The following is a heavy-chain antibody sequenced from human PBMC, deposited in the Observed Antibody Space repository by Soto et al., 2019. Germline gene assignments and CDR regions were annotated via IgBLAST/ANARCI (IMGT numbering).Heavy chain of an antibody. CDR1: GGSISSNY. Sequence: SETLSLTCTVSGGSISSNYWTWIRQPRGKGLEWIGYVYNSGSTNYNPSLKSRVTISEDTSKSQFSLKVNSMTAADTAVYYCARYRREAVAGYTLDNWGQGILVTVSS. CDR2: VYNSGST. J-gene: IGHJ4*02. CDR3: ARYRREAVAGYTLDN. D-gene: IGHD6-13*01. V-gene: IGHV4-59*01.